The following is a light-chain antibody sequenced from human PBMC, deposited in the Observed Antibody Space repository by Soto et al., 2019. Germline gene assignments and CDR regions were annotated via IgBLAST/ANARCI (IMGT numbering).Light chain of an antibody. V-gene: IGKV1-39*01. Sequence: DIQMTQSPSSLSASVGDRVTITCRASQSISSYLNWYQQKPGKAPKLLIYAASSLQSGVPSRFSGSGSGTEFTLTISSLQPDDFGTYYCQQYDTSPLTFGGGTKVEVK. CDR1: QSISSY. CDR2: AAS. CDR3: QQYDTSPLT. J-gene: IGKJ4*01.